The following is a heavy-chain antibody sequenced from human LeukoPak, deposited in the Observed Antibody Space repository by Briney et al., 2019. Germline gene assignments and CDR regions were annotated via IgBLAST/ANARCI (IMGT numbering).Heavy chain of an antibody. CDR3: ARYLPTYNWNGHDAFDI. CDR2: ISGSGGST. CDR1: GFTFSSYA. J-gene: IGHJ3*02. Sequence: GGSLRLSCAASGFTFSSYAMSWVRQAPGKGLEWVSAISGSGGSTYYADSVKGRFTISRDNSKNTLYLQMNSLRAEDTAVYYCARYLPTYNWNGHDAFDIWGQGTMVTVSS. D-gene: IGHD1-20*01. V-gene: IGHV3-23*01.